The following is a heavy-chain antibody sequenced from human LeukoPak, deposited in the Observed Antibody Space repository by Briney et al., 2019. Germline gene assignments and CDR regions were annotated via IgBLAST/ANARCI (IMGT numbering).Heavy chain of an antibody. J-gene: IGHJ4*02. V-gene: IGHV4-34*01. CDR3: ARGRVTLEY. Sequence: SETLSLTCAVYGGSFSGYYWSWIRQPPGKGLEWMGEINHSGSTNYNPSLKSRVTISVDTSKNQFSLKLSSVTAADTAVYYCARGRVTLEYWGQGTLVTVSS. CDR1: GGSFSGYY. CDR2: INHSGST. D-gene: IGHD2/OR15-2a*01.